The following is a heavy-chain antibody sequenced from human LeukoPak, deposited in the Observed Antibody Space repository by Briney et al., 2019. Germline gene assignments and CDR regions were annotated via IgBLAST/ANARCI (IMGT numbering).Heavy chain of an antibody. Sequence: GGSLRLSCAASGFTFSSYAMHWVRQAPGKGLEWVAVISYDGSNKYYADSVKGRFTISRDNSKNTLYLQMNSLRAEDTAVYYCARDGCSSTSCHIHFVYWGQGTLVTVSS. CDR1: GFTFSSYA. CDR3: ARDGCSSTSCHIHFVY. V-gene: IGHV3-30-3*01. D-gene: IGHD2-2*02. J-gene: IGHJ4*02. CDR2: ISYDGSNK.